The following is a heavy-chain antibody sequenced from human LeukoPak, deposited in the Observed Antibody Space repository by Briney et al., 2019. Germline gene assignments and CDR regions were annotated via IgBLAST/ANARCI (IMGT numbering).Heavy chain of an antibody. J-gene: IGHJ4*02. D-gene: IGHD1-26*01. Sequence: GGSLRLSCAASEFSVGSNYMTWVRQAPGKGLEWVSLIYSGGSTYYADSVKGRFTISRDNSKNTLYLQMNSLRAADTAVYYCARGALKWELPPIRARKSYYFDYWGQGTLVTVSS. CDR1: EFSVGSNY. CDR3: ARGALKWELPPIRARKSYYFDY. V-gene: IGHV3-66*01. CDR2: IYSGGST.